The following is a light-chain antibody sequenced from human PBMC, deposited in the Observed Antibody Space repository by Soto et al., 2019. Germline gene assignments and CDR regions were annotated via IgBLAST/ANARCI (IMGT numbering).Light chain of an antibody. V-gene: IGLV1-47*02. Sequence: QSVLTQPPSASGTPGQRVTISCSGTTSNIGSSFVYWYQQVPGTAPKLLISSNSQRPSGVPDRFSGSKSGTSASLGISGLRSEDEADYYCAAWDDSLRGPHWVFGGGTQLTVL. CDR2: SNS. J-gene: IGLJ3*02. CDR1: TSNIGSSF. CDR3: AAWDDSLRGPHWV.